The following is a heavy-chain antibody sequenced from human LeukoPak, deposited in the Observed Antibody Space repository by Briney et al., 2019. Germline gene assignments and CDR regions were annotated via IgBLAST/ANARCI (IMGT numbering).Heavy chain of an antibody. D-gene: IGHD2-8*01. CDR2: IKQDGGEK. V-gene: IGHV3-7*01. Sequence: GGSLRLSCAASGFTFSSYWMNWVRQAPGKGLEWVANIKQDGGEKYYVDSVEGRFTISRDNARNSLYLQMNSLRAEDTAVYYCARVRGNSPCTAFDIWGQGTMVTVSS. CDR3: ARVRGNSPCTAFDI. J-gene: IGHJ3*02. CDR1: GFTFSSYW.